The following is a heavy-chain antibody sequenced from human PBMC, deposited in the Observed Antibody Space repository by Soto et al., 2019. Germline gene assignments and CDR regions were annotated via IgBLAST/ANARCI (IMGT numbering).Heavy chain of an antibody. D-gene: IGHD3-10*01. CDR2: IKQDGSAK. J-gene: IGHJ4*02. Sequence: PGGSLRLSCAASGFTFSRYWMSWVRQGPGKGLEWVANIKQDGSAKWYVDSVKGRFTISRDNAQNSLYLQMNSLRAEDTAVYFYARDTRLDYYGSGSYSPAFEYWGQGT. V-gene: IGHV3-7*04. CDR1: GFTFSRYW. CDR3: ARDTRLDYYGSGSYSPAFEY.